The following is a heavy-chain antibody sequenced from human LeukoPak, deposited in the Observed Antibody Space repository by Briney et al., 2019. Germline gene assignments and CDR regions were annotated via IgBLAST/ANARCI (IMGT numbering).Heavy chain of an antibody. CDR2: IYTSGST. D-gene: IGHD3-16*01. Sequence: PSETLSLTCTGSGGSISRYYWSWIRQPAGRGLEWIGRIYTSGSTNYNPSLKSRVTMSVDTSKNQFSLKLSSVTAADTAVYYCARGYDYVWGSYTSAFDIWGQGTMVTVSS. CDR1: GGSISRYY. CDR3: ARGYDYVWGSYTSAFDI. V-gene: IGHV4-4*07. J-gene: IGHJ3*02.